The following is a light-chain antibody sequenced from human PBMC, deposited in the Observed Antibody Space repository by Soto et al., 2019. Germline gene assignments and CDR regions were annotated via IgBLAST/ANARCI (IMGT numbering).Light chain of an antibody. Sequence: QSALTQPPSASGSPGQSVTISCTGTSSDVGDYNYVSWYQQHPGKAPKLIIYEVNNRPSGVPDRFSGSKSGNTASLTVSGLQAEDEADYYCSSYAGSNNFGVFGGGTKLTVL. CDR1: SSDVGDYNY. J-gene: IGLJ3*02. CDR2: EVN. V-gene: IGLV2-8*01. CDR3: SSYAGSNNFGV.